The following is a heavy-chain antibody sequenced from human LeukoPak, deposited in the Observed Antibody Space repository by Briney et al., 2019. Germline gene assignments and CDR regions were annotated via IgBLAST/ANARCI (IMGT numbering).Heavy chain of an antibody. CDR2: ISWNSGSI. V-gene: IGHV3-9*01. D-gene: IGHD1-26*01. CDR1: GFTFDDYA. J-gene: IGHJ4*02. CDR3: ARGGEHSGSYWVFEY. Sequence: PGRSLRLSCAASGFTFDDYAMHWVRQAPGKGLEWVSGISWNSGSIGYADSVKGRFTISRDNSKNTLYLQMNSLRAEDTAVYYCARGGEHSGSYWVFEYWGQGTLVTVSS.